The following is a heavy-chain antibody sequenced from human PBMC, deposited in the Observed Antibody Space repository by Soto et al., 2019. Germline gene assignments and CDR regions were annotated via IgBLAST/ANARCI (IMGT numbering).Heavy chain of an antibody. Sequence: GASVKVSCKASGYTFTSYGISWVRQAPGQGLEWMGWISAYNGNTNYAQKLQGRVTMTTDTSTSTAYMELRSLRSDDTAVYYCAREVEWLLSQGAFDIWGQGTMVTVSS. J-gene: IGHJ3*02. D-gene: IGHD3-3*01. V-gene: IGHV1-18*01. CDR1: GYTFTSYG. CDR2: ISAYNGNT. CDR3: AREVEWLLSQGAFDI.